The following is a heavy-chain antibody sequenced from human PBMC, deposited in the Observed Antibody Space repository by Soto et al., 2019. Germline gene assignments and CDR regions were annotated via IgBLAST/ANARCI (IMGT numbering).Heavy chain of an antibody. J-gene: IGHJ6*02. CDR2: IIPIFGTA. Sequence: ASVKVSCKASGGTFSSYAISWVRQAPGQGLEWMGGIIPIFGTANYAQKFQGRVTITADESTSTAYMELSSLRSEDTAVYYCARDRGSLAADYYGSGSSAYGMDVWGQGTTVTVSS. V-gene: IGHV1-69*13. CDR3: ARDRGSLAADYYGSGSSAYGMDV. D-gene: IGHD3-10*01. CDR1: GGTFSSYA.